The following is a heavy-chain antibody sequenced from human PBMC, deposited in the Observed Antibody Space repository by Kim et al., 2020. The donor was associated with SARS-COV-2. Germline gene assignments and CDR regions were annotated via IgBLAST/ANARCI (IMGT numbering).Heavy chain of an antibody. Sequence: SETLSLTCNVSGGSISSSVYYWGWIRQPPGKGLEWLGSVYSTGLTLYNPSLKSRLTISVDTSKNQFSLEVTSVTAADTAFYYCARRLYSNVYSGRGWFDP. J-gene: IGHJ5*02. CDR2: VYSTGLT. CDR3: ARRLYSNVYSGRGWFDP. D-gene: IGHD2-21*01. V-gene: IGHV4-39*07. CDR1: GGSISSSVYY.